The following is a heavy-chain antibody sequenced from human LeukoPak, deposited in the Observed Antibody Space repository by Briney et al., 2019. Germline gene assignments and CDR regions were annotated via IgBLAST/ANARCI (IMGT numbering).Heavy chain of an antibody. Sequence: ASVKVSCKASGYTFTSYDINWVRQATGQGLERMGWMNPNSGNTGYAQKFQGRVTMTRNTSISTAYMELSSLRSEDTAVYYCARGLLRITMVRSLCYWGQGTLVTVSS. J-gene: IGHJ4*02. CDR2: MNPNSGNT. V-gene: IGHV1-8*01. CDR3: ARGLLRITMVRSLCY. D-gene: IGHD3-10*01. CDR1: GYTFTSYD.